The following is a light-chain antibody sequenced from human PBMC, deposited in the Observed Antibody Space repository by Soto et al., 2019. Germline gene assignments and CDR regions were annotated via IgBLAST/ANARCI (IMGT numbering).Light chain of an antibody. CDR2: GNS. CDR1: SSNIGAGYD. J-gene: IGLJ1*01. Sequence: QSVLTQPPSVSGAPGQRVTISCTGGSSNIGAGYDXXXXXXXXXXXXXXXIYGNSNRPSGVPDRFSGSKSGTSASLAITGLQAEDEADYYCQSYDSSLSGYVFGTGTKVTVL. CDR3: QSYDSSLSGYV. V-gene: IGLV1-40*01.